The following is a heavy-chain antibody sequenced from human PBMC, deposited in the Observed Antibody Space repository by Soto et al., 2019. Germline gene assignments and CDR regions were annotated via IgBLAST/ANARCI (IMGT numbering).Heavy chain of an antibody. J-gene: IGHJ6*02. D-gene: IGHD2-2*01. CDR2: ISSSSSYI. V-gene: IGHV3-21*01. CDR1: GFTFSSYS. Sequence: GGSLRLSCAASGFTFSSYSMNWVRQAPGKGLEWVSSISSSSSYIYYADSVKGRFTISRDNAKNSLYLQMNSLRAEDTAVYYCARDQLLFHYYYYGMDVWGQGTTVTVSS. CDR3: ARDQLLFHYYYYGMDV.